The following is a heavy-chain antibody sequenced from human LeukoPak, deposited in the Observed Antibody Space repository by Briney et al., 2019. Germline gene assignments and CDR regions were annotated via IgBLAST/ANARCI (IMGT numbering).Heavy chain of an antibody. V-gene: IGHV3-48*01. J-gene: IGHJ4*02. CDR3: ARGSVDLRSGWYLLY. CDR2: ISGRSGVI. CDR1: GFTFSSDS. D-gene: IGHD6-19*01. Sequence: PGGSLRLSCAASGFTFSSDSMNCVRQGPGKGREWVSFISGRSGVIYYADSVKGRFTISRDNAKNSLYLQMNSLRAEDTAVYYCARGSVDLRSGWYLLYWGQGSLVTVSS.